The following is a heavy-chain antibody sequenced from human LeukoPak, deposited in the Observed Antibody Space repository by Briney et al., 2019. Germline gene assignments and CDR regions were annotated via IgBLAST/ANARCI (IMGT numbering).Heavy chain of an antibody. CDR1: GYTFTGYY. V-gene: IGHV1-2*02. D-gene: IGHD2-15*01. Sequence: ASVNVSCKASGYTFTGYYMHWVRQAPGQGLEWMGWINPNSGGTNYAQKFQGRVTMTRDTSISTAYMELSRLRSDDTAVYYCARDAPHLGYCSGGSCPPDYWGQGTLVTVSS. J-gene: IGHJ4*02. CDR2: INPNSGGT. CDR3: ARDAPHLGYCSGGSCPPDY.